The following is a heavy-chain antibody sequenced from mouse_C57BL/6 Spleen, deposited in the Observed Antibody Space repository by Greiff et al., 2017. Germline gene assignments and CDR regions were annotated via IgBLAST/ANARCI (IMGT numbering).Heavy chain of an antibody. CDR2: IHPNSGST. Sequence: QVQLQQPGAELVKPGASVKLSCKASGYTFTSSWMHWVKQRPGQGLEWIGMIHPNSGSTNYNEKFKSKATLTVDKSSSTAYMQLSSLTSEDSAVYYCAKYDYDVNFDYWGQGTTLTVSS. V-gene: IGHV1-64*01. CDR1: GYTFTSSW. D-gene: IGHD2-4*01. CDR3: AKYDYDVNFDY. J-gene: IGHJ2*01.